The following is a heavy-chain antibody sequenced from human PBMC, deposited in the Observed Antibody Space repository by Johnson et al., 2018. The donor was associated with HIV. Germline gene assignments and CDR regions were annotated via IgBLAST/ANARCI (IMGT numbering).Heavy chain of an antibody. D-gene: IGHD4-23*01. CDR1: GFTFSSYA. CDR2: IGYDGSNK. CDR3: AREQYGGNSNAGDAFDL. Sequence: QVQLVESGGGVVQPGRSLRLSCAASGFTFSSYAMHWVRQAPGKGLEWVAVIGYDGSNKYYADSVKGRLTVSRDNSKNTLYLQMNSLRAEDTAVYYCAREQYGGNSNAGDAFDLWGPGTMVTVSS. V-gene: IGHV3-30*04. J-gene: IGHJ3*01.